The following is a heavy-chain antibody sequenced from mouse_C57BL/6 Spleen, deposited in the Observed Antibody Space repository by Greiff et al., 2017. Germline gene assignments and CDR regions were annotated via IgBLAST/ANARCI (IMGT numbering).Heavy chain of an antibody. CDR2: IRLKSDNYAT. J-gene: IGHJ1*03. CDR1: GFTFSNYW. Sequence: EVKVEESGGGLVQPGGSMKLSCVASGFTFSNYWMNWVRQSPEKGLEWVAQIRLKSDNYATHYAESVKGRFTISRDDSKSSVYLQMNNLRAEDTGIYYCTEGTNYGSSYGYFDVWGTGTTVTVSS. CDR3: TEGTNYGSSYGYFDV. V-gene: IGHV6-3*01. D-gene: IGHD1-1*01.